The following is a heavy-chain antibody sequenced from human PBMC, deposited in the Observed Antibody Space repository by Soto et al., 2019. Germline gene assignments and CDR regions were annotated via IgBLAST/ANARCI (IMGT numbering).Heavy chain of an antibody. V-gene: IGHV3-48*02. J-gene: IGHJ6*02. CDR3: ASITMVRGTYPGGGMDV. Sequence: EVQLVESGGGLVQPGGSLRLSCAASGFTFSSYSMNWVRQAPGKGLEWVSYISSSSSTIYYADSVKGRFTISRDNAKNSLYLQMNSLRDEDTAVYYCASITMVRGTYPGGGMDVWGQGTTVTVSS. CDR2: ISSSSSTI. CDR1: GFTFSSYS. D-gene: IGHD3-10*01.